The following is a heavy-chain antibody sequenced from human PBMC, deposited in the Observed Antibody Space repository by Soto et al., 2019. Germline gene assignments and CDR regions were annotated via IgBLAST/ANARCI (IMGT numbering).Heavy chain of an antibody. CDR3: ARGQLDRDGYNRDY. Sequence: PSETLSLTCAVSGGSISSGDYSWNWIRQPPGKGLEWIGYIYYGGSTYYNPSLQSRVTMSVDRSRNQFSLKLSSVTAADTAVYYCARGQLDRDGYNRDYWGQGTLVTVSS. D-gene: IGHD5-12*01. CDR2: IYYGGST. J-gene: IGHJ4*02. CDR1: GGSISSGDYS. V-gene: IGHV4-30-2*01.